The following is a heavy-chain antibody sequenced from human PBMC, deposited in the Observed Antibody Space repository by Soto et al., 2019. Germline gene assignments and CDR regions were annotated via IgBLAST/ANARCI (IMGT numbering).Heavy chain of an antibody. CDR3: ARSSLRVVSPWDY. J-gene: IGHJ4*02. V-gene: IGHV4-59*01. Sequence: QVQLQESGPGLVKPSETLSLTCIVSGGSIISYYWSWIRQPPGKGLEWIGHIYYSGSTNYNPSLKSRVTISVDTSKNHFSLKLSSVTAADTAVYYCARSSLRVVSPWDYWGQGTLVSVSS. CDR1: GGSIISYY. D-gene: IGHD5-12*01. CDR2: IYYSGST.